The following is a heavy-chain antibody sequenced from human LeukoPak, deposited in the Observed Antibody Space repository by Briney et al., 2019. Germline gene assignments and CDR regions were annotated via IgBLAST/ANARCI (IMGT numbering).Heavy chain of an antibody. V-gene: IGHV3-74*01. Sequence: PGGSLRLSCAASGFTFTSYSMNWVRQAPGKGLVWVSRVNGDGSTTNYADSVKGRFTISRDNAKNTLYLQMNSLRAEDTAVYYCARPQRGGLYAFDIWGQGTMVTVSS. CDR1: GFTFTSYS. CDR3: ARPQRGGLYAFDI. CDR2: VNGDGSTT. D-gene: IGHD3-16*01. J-gene: IGHJ3*02.